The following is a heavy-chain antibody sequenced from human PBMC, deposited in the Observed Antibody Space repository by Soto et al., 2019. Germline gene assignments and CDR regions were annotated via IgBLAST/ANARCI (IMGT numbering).Heavy chain of an antibody. CDR2: ISWDGGST. CDR3: AKEDSIVGASLGFDY. J-gene: IGHJ4*02. V-gene: IGHV3-43*01. CDR1: GFTFDDYT. Sequence: PGGSLRLSCAASGFTFDDYTMHWVRQAPGKGLEWVSLISWDGGSTYYADSVKGRFTISRDNSKNSLYLQMNSLRTEDTALYYCAKEDSIVGASLGFDYWGQGTLVTVSS. D-gene: IGHD1-26*01.